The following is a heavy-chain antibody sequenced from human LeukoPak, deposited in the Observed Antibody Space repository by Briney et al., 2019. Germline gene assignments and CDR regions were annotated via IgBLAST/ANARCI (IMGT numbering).Heavy chain of an antibody. CDR1: GFTFSSYA. J-gene: IGHJ6*02. D-gene: IGHD1-1*01. V-gene: IGHV3-23*01. CDR3: AAKGSSAGDV. Sequence: GGSLRLSCAASGFTFSSYAMSWVRQAPGKGLEWVSYISSSGSTIYYADSVKGRFTIARDTSKNTLYLQMNSLRPEDTAVYYCAAKGSSAGDVWGQGTTVTVSS. CDR2: ISSSGSTI.